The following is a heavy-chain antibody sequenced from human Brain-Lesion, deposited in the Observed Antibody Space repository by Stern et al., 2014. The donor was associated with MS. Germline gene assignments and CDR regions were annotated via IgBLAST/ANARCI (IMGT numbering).Heavy chain of an antibody. D-gene: IGHD3-22*01. CDR2: IYYIGST. J-gene: IGHJ4*02. V-gene: IGHV4-30-4*01. Sequence: QMQLVQSGPGLVKPSQTLSLTCNVSGDSITSGDNYWSWIRQSPGKGLEWIGYIYYIGSTFYNPSLKSRVTISVDPSQNQFSLRLSSVTAADTAVYYCARGESSRYYYYFDYWGQGTLVTVSS. CDR3: ARGESSRYYYYFDY. CDR1: GDSITSGDNY.